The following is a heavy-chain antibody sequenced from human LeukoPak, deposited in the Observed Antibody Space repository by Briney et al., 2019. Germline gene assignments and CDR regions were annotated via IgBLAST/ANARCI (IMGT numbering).Heavy chain of an antibody. CDR2: ISGSGDRT. Sequence: GGSLRLSCAASGFTFSSYNMNWVRQAPGKGLEWVSAISGSGDRTFYADSVKGRLTISRDNSKNTLYLQLNTVRAEDTALYYCARGGTNYYYMDVWGNGTTVTVSS. CDR3: ARGGTNYYYMDV. CDR1: GFTFSSYN. V-gene: IGHV3-23*01. J-gene: IGHJ6*03. D-gene: IGHD3-10*01.